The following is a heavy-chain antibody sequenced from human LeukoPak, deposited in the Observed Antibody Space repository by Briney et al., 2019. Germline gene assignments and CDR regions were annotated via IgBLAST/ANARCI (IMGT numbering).Heavy chain of an antibody. CDR1: GFTVSSNY. V-gene: IGHV3-66*01. J-gene: IGHJ3*02. D-gene: IGHD1-26*01. CDR3: ARDRISGSYYGPRALDI. CDR2: IYSGGST. Sequence: PGGSLRLSCAASGFTVSSNYMSWVRQAPGKGLEWVSVIYSGGSTYYADSVKGRFTISRDNSKNTLYLQMNSLRAEDTAVYYCARDRISGSYYGPRALDIWGQGTMVTVSS.